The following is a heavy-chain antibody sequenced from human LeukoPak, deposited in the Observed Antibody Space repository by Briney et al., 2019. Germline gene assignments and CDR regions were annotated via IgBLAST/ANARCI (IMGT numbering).Heavy chain of an antibody. J-gene: IGHJ4*02. V-gene: IGHV4-4*07. Sequence: SETLSLTCTVSGGSISSYYWSWIRQPAGKGLEWIGRIYTSGSTNYNPPLKSRVTMSVDTSRNQFSLKLSSVTAADTAVYYCARVGSSPTHFDYWGQGTLVTVSS. CDR2: IYTSGST. D-gene: IGHD6-13*01. CDR1: GGSISSYY. CDR3: ARVGSSPTHFDY.